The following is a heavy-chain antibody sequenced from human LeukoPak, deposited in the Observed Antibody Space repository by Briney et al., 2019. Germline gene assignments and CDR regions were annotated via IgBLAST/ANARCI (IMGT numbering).Heavy chain of an antibody. CDR1: GFTFSSFA. Sequence: GRSLRLSCAASGFTFSSFAVHWVRQAPGKGLEWVAVISSDGSNKYYGDSVKGRFTISRDNAKNTVYLQMNSLRSEDTAVYFCARDRVPDAPITMVRGVISWPTGSNSYYGMDVWGQGTTVTVSS. CDR2: ISSDGSNK. D-gene: IGHD3-10*01. CDR3: ARDRVPDAPITMVRGVISWPTGSNSYYGMDV. J-gene: IGHJ6*02. V-gene: IGHV3-30-3*01.